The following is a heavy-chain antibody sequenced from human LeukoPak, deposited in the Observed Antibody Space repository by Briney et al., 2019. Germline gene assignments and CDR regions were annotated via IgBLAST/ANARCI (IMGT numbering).Heavy chain of an antibody. D-gene: IGHD2-15*01. V-gene: IGHV1-24*01. J-gene: IGHJ3*02. CDR2: FDPEDGET. Sequence: ASVKVSCKVSGYTLTELSMHWVRQAPGKGLEWMGGFDPEDGETIYAQKFQGRVTMTEDTSTGTAYMELSSLRSEDTAVYYCATDEVVVAANDAAFDIWGQGTMVTVSS. CDR3: ATDEVVVAANDAAFDI. CDR1: GYTLTELS.